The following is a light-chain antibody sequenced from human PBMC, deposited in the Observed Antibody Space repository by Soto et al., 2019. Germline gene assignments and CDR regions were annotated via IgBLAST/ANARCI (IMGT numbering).Light chain of an antibody. CDR2: DAS. J-gene: IGKJ4*01. V-gene: IGKV3-20*01. CDR3: QQYGSSVT. CDR1: QSVRSRY. Sequence: DIVLTQSPGTLSLSPGERATLSCRASQSVRSRYLAWYQQKAGQAPRLLIYDASRRATGIPDRFSGSGSGTDFTLTISRLESEDFGVYYCQQYGSSVTFGGGTKVEIK.